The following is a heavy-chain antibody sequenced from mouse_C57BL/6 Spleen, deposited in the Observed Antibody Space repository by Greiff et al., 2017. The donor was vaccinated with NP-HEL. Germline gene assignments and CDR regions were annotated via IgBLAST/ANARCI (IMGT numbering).Heavy chain of an antibody. J-gene: IGHJ2*01. CDR3: AKPHYYGSSHYFDD. V-gene: IGHV5-17*01. CDR1: GFTFSDYG. D-gene: IGHD1-1*01. CDR2: ISSGSSTI. Sequence: EVKLVESGGGLVKPGGSLKLSCAASGFTFSDYGMHWVRQAPEKGLEWVAYISSGSSTIYYADTVKGRFTISRDHAKNTLFLQMTSLRSEDTAMYYCAKPHYYGSSHYFDDWGQGTTLTVSS.